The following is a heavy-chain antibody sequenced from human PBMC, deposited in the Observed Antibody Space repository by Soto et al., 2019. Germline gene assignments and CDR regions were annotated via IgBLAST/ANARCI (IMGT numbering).Heavy chain of an antibody. CDR3: ARGGFSGHAS. D-gene: IGHD5-12*01. CDR2: SYASRSA. J-gene: IGHJ5*02. CDR1: GGSISSYY. Sequence: QVQLQESGPGLVKPSETLSLTCTVSGGSISSYYWSWIRQPAGKGLEWIGRSYASRSANYNPSLESRVPSSVDTSKSQFALKLTSVTAADTAVYSCARGGFSGHASWGQGTLVTVSS. V-gene: IGHV4-4*07.